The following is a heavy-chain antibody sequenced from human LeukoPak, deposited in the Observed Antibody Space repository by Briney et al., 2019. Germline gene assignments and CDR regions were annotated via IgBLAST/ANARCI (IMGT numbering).Heavy chain of an antibody. CDR3: ARGDDSATEDAFDI. D-gene: IGHD6-25*01. CDR1: GGSISSRNYY. V-gene: IGHV4-39*07. Sequence: PSETLSLTCSVSGGSISSRNYYWGWIRQPPGKGLEWIGTIYYSGSTYYSPSLESRVTLSVDTSKNQFSLKLSSVTAADTAVYYCARGDDSATEDAFDIWGQGTMVTVSS. CDR2: IYYSGST. J-gene: IGHJ3*02.